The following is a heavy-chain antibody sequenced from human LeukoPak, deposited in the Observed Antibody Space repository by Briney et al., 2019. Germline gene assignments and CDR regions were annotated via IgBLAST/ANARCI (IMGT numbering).Heavy chain of an antibody. Sequence: SETLSLTCAVSGYSISSGYYWGWIRQPPGKGLEWIGSIYHSGSTYYNPSLKSRVTISVDTSRNQFSLKLSSVTAADTAVYYCARLSGTTLIIDYWGQGTLVTVSS. CDR1: GYSISSGYY. D-gene: IGHD1-7*01. V-gene: IGHV4-38-2*01. CDR3: ARLSGTTLIIDY. CDR2: IYHSGST. J-gene: IGHJ4*02.